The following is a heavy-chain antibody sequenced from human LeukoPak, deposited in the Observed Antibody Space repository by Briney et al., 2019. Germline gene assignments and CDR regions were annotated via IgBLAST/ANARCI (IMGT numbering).Heavy chain of an antibody. CDR3: ARSHMVRGGRYGMDV. CDR1: GGSISSYY. D-gene: IGHD3-10*01. CDR2: IYYSGST. V-gene: IGHV4-59*01. Sequence: SEALSLTCPVSGGSISSYYWSWIRQPPGKGLEWIGYIYYSGSTNYNPSLKSRVTISVDTSKNQFSLKLSSVTAADAAVYYCARSHMVRGGRYGMDVWGKGTTVTVSS. J-gene: IGHJ6*04.